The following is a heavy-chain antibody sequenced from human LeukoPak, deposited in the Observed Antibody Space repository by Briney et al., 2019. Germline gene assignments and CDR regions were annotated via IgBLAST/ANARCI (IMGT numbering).Heavy chain of an antibody. CDR2: ISGSGGST. D-gene: IGHD3-16*01. Sequence: GGSLRLSCAASGFTFSSYAMSWVRQAPGKGLEWVSAISGSGGSTYYADSVKGRFTISRDNSKNTLYLQMNSLRAEDTAVYYCAKDLSGAITFGGVLYYYYYYGMDVWGQGTTVTVSS. J-gene: IGHJ6*02. CDR3: AKDLSGAITFGGVLYYYYYYGMDV. V-gene: IGHV3-23*01. CDR1: GFTFSSYA.